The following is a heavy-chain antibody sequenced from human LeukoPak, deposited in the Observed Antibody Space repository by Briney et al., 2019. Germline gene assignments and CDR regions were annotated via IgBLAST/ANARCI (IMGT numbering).Heavy chain of an antibody. CDR3: CAVVAALPR. Sequence: GSLRLSFAASGFTFSTNWMHWVRQAPGKGPVWVSRINGDGSTTTYADSVKGRFTISRDNAKNALYLQMNSLRAEDTAVYYCCAVVAALPRWGQGALVTVSS. V-gene: IGHV3-74*01. J-gene: IGHJ4*02. D-gene: IGHD2-15*01. CDR1: GFTFSTNW. CDR2: INGDGSTT.